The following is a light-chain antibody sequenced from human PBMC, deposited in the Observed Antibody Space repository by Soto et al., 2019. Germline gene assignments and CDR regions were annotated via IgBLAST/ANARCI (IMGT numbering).Light chain of an antibody. CDR2: DAS. V-gene: IGKV3-20*01. J-gene: IGKJ1*01. Sequence: ENVLTQSPGTLSLSPGERATLSCRASQSVSSSYLAWYQQKPGQAPRLLIYDASSRATGIPDRFSGSGSGTDFTLTISRLEPEDFSVYLCKHYGSSPRTFGQGTKLDIK. CDR1: QSVSSSY. CDR3: KHYGSSPRT.